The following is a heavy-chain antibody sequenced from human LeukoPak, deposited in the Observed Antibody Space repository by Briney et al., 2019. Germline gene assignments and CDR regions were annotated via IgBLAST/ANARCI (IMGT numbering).Heavy chain of an antibody. CDR3: ARTPPKGDIDY. CDR2: MSASSGNT. V-gene: IGHV1-8*01. J-gene: IGHJ4*02. Sequence: ASVKVSCKVSGYTLTELSMHWVRQATGQGLEWLGWMSASSGNTGYAQKFQGRVSMTRATSITTAYLELSSLTFEDTAVYYCARTPPKGDIDYWGQGTLVTVSS. CDR1: GYTLTELS. D-gene: IGHD2-21*02.